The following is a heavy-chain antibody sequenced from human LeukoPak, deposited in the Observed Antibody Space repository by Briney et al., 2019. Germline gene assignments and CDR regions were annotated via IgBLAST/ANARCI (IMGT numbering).Heavy chain of an antibody. J-gene: IGHJ4*02. CDR3: ARDFIPVVVPAAIGY. V-gene: IGHV3-30-3*01. D-gene: IGHD2-2*01. Sequence: PGRSLRLSCAASGFTFSSYAMHWVRQAPGKGLEWVAVISYDGNNKYYADSVKGRFTISRDNSKNTLYLQMNSLRAEDTAVYYCARDFIPVVVPAAIGYWGQGTLVTVSS. CDR2: ISYDGNNK. CDR1: GFTFSSYA.